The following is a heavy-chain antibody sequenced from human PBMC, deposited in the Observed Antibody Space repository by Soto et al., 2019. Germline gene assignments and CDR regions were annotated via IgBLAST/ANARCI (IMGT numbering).Heavy chain of an antibody. CDR1: GYTFTSYG. V-gene: IGHV1-18*01. J-gene: IGHJ3*02. CDR2: ISAYNGNT. CDR3: ARDLGASWLIPLHCDI. D-gene: IGHD1-26*01. Sequence: ASVKVSCKASGYTFTSYGISCVRQSPLQGLEWMGCISAYNGNTNYAQKLQGRVTMTTDTSTSTAYMELRSLRSDDTAVYYCARDLGASWLIPLHCDIWGQGTMVTVSS.